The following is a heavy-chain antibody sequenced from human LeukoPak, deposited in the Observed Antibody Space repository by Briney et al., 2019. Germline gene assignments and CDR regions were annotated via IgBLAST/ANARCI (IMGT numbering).Heavy chain of an antibody. D-gene: IGHD3-10*01. CDR3: ARAWFGESSFDY. V-gene: IGHV4-34*01. J-gene: IGHJ4*02. CDR1: GGSFSGCY. Sequence: SENLSLTCAVYGGSFSGCYWSWIRQPPGKGLEWIGEINHSGSTNYNPSLKSRVTISVDTSKNQFSLKLSSVTAADTAVYYCARAWFGESSFDYWGQGTLVTVSS. CDR2: INHSGST.